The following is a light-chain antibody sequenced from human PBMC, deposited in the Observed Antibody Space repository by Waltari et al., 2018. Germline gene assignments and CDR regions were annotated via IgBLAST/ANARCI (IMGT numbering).Light chain of an antibody. V-gene: IGKV1-27*01. J-gene: IGKJ3*01. CDR1: QGFSNY. CDR3: QNYHSAPFT. CDR2: AAS. Sequence: DIQITQSPSSLSAFVGDRVTITCRASQGFSNYLAWHPQKPGQVPKLLIYAASTLQSGVPSRFGDSGSGTDFTLTISSLQPEDVATYYCQNYHSAPFTFGPGTKVDI.